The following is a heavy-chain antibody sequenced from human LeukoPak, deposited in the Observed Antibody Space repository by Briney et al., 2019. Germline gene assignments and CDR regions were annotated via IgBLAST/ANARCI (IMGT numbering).Heavy chain of an antibody. CDR1: GGSISSGGYY. J-gene: IGHJ2*01. CDR2: IYYSGST. CDR3: ARSGGDYYDSSGLDWYFDL. D-gene: IGHD3-22*01. Sequence: SETLSLTCTVSGGSISSGGYYWSWIRQPPGKGLEWIGYIYYSGSTNYNPSLKSRVTISVDTSKNQFSLKLSSVTAADTAVYYCARSGGDYYDSSGLDWYFDLWGRGTLVTVSS. V-gene: IGHV4-61*08.